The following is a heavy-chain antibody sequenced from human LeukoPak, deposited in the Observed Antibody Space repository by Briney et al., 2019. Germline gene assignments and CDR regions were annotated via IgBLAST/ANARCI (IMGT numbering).Heavy chain of an antibody. CDR2: IYSGGST. CDR3: ARPLIVPAADAFDI. Sequence: PGGSLRLSCAASGFTVSSNYMSWVRQAPGKGLEWVSVIYSGGSTYYADSVKGRFTISRDNSKNTLYLQMNSLRAEDTAVYYCARPLIVPAADAFDIWGQGTMVTVSS. CDR1: GFTVSSNY. J-gene: IGHJ3*02. D-gene: IGHD2-2*01. V-gene: IGHV3-66*04.